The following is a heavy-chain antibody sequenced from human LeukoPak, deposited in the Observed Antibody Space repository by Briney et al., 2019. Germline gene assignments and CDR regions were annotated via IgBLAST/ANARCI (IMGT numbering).Heavy chain of an antibody. D-gene: IGHD6-13*01. CDR2: IYYSGST. CDR3: ARESYTSNWSFDS. Sequence: SETLSLTCTVSGGSISSSSYYWGWIRQPPGKGLEWIGSIYYSGSTYYNPSLKSRVTISVDTSKNQFSLKLSSVTAADTAVYYCARESYTSNWSFDSWGQGTLVIVSS. J-gene: IGHJ4*02. CDR1: GGSISSSSYY. V-gene: IGHV4-39*07.